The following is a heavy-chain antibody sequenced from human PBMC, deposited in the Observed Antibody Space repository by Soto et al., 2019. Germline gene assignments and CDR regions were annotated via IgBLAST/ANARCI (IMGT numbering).Heavy chain of an antibody. V-gene: IGHV1-24*01. CDR1: GYSLTELS. J-gene: IGHJ4*02. Sequence: QVQLVQSGAEVKKPGASVKVSCKVSGYSLTELSMHWVRQAPGKGLEWMGGFDPEDGETIYAQKFQGRVTMTEDRSTDTAYMELSSLRSDDTAVYFCATGFQGYTSCHGGDFWGQGTLVTVSS. D-gene: IGHD5-18*01. CDR3: ATGFQGYTSCHGGDF. CDR2: FDPEDGET.